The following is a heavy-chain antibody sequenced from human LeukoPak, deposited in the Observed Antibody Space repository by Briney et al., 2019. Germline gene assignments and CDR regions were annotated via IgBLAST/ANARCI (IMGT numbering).Heavy chain of an antibody. CDR2: ISISADMT. J-gene: IGHJ4*02. CDR3: ANEEVPNDY. CDR1: GFPFSSHA. D-gene: IGHD4/OR15-4a*01. V-gene: IGHV3-23*01. Sequence: PGGSLRLSCEVSGFPFSSHAMSWVRQAPGRGLEWVSGISISADMTYYADSVQGRFIISRGNSKNTVYLQMDSLRVEDTAVYYCANEEVPNDYWGQGTLVTVSS.